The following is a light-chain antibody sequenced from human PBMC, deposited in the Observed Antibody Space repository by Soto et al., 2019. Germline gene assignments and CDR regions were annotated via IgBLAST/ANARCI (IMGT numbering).Light chain of an antibody. CDR2: AAS. CDR3: QQSDSTPLT. CDR1: HSIITY. V-gene: IGKV1-39*01. J-gene: IGKJ4*01. Sequence: DIQMTQYPCSLSASVGDRVTITCRASHSIITYLNWYQQKPGKAPNLLIYAASTLQSGVPSRFSGSGSGTDFTLTISCLQPDDFAPYYCQQSDSTPLTFGEGSKVDIK.